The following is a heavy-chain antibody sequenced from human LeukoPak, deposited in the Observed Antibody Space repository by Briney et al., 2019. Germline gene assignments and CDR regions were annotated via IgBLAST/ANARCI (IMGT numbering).Heavy chain of an antibody. J-gene: IGHJ4*02. D-gene: IGHD5-12*01. Sequence: ASVKVSCKASGYTFTSYGISWVRQAPGQGLEWMGWISAYNGNTNYAQKLQGRVTMTTDTSTSTAYMELRSLRSDDTAVYYRARDIGYSGYDSLPFDYWGQGTLVTVSS. CDR3: ARDIGYSGYDSLPFDY. V-gene: IGHV1-18*01. CDR1: GYTFTSYG. CDR2: ISAYNGNT.